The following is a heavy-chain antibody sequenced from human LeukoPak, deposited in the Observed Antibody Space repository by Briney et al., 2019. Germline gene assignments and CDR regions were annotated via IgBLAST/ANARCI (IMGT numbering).Heavy chain of an antibody. CDR2: INPNSGGT. D-gene: IGHD3-10*01. V-gene: IGHV1-2*02. CDR1: GYTFTGYY. CDR3: ATFPHYYGSGSYEGFSWFDP. J-gene: IGHJ5*02. Sequence: ASVKVSCKASGYTFTGYYMHWVRQAPGQGLEWMGWINPNSGGTNYAQKFQGRVTMTRDTSISTAYMELSRLRSDDTAVYYCATFPHYYGSGSYEGFSWFDPWGQGTLVTVSS.